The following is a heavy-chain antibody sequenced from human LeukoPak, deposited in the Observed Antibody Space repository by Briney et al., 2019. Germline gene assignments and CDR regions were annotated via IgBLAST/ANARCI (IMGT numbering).Heavy chain of an antibody. CDR3: ARDLYDSSGLSDY. CDR2: INPSSGGT. D-gene: IGHD3-22*01. V-gene: IGHV1-46*01. Sequence: GASVKVSCNAFGYTFTSYYIHWVRQAPGQGLEWLGIINPSSGGTMYAQKFQGRVTMTRDTSTTTVYMELSSLRSEDTAVYYCARDLYDSSGLSDYWGQGTLVTVSS. CDR1: GYTFTSYY. J-gene: IGHJ4*02.